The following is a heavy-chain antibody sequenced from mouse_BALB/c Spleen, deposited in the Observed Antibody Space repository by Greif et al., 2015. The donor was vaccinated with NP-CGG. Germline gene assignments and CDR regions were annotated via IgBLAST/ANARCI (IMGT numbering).Heavy chain of an antibody. Sequence: EVQLVESGGGLVQPGGSLKLSCAASGFTFSSYGMSWVRQTPDKRLELVATINSNGGSTYYPDSVKGRFTISRDNAKNTLYLQMSSLKSEDTAMYYCARDRRGFDYWGQGTTLTVSS. CDR2: INSNGGST. J-gene: IGHJ2*01. V-gene: IGHV5-6-3*01. CDR1: GFTFSSYG. CDR3: ARDRRGFDY.